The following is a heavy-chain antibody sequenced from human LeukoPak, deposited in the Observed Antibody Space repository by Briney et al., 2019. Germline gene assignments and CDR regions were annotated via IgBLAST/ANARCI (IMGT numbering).Heavy chain of an antibody. Sequence: GGSLRLSCAASGFTFSDYYMSWIRQAPGKGLEWVSYISSSGSTIYYADSVKGRFTISRDNDKNSLYLQMNSLRAEDTAVYYCARRGGGYCSSTSCYSRYYYYMDVWGKETTVTVSS. CDR2: ISSSGSTI. J-gene: IGHJ6*03. D-gene: IGHD2-2*01. V-gene: IGHV3-11*04. CDR1: GFTFSDYY. CDR3: ARRGGGYCSSTSCYSRYYYYMDV.